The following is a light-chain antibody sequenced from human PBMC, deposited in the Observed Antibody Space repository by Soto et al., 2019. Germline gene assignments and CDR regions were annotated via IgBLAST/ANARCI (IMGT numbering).Light chain of an antibody. CDR2: RAS. CDR1: QSINNW. J-gene: IGKJ1*01. CDR3: QPYSSAST. Sequence: DIQMTQSPSTLSASVGDRVTITCRSRQSINNWLAWYQQKPGKAPKLLIYRASSLENGVPSRFSGRGSGTEFIFTITSLQPDDFATYYCQPYSSASTFGQGTKVEI. V-gene: IGKV1-5*03.